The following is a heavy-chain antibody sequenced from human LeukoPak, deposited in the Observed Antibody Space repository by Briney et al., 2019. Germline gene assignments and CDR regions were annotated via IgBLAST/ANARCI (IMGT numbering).Heavy chain of an antibody. CDR2: LDPEDGET. CDR3: ARDFGEMVPLY. CDR1: ECTLTELL. J-gene: IGHJ4*02. D-gene: IGHD3-16*01. V-gene: IGHV1-24*01. Sequence: ASVKVSCKVSECTLTELLIHWLSRAPGKELEWMGGLDPEDGETINEPMLKGRLTMSEDTSTDTVYLELSSLRPEDTAVYYCARDFGEMVPLYWGQGTLVTVSS.